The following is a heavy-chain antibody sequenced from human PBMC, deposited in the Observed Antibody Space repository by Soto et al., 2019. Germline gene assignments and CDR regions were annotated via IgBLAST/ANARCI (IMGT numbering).Heavy chain of an antibody. J-gene: IGHJ4*02. D-gene: IGHD2-15*01. CDR3: AKDAYGTYCRGGSCYSGGGY. CDR2: ISGSGGST. V-gene: IGHV3-23*01. Sequence: EVQLLESGGGLVQPGGSLRLSCAASGFTFSSYAMSWVRQAPGKGLEWVSAISGSGGSTYYADSVKGRFTISRDNSKNTLYLQMNSLRAEATAVYYCAKDAYGTYCRGGSCYSGGGYWGQGTLVTVSS. CDR1: GFTFSSYA.